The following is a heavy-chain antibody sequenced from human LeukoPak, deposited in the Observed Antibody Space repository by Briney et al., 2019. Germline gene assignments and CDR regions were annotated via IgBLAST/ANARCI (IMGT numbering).Heavy chain of an antibody. CDR1: GFTFDDYT. CDR3: AKVMGAPLTNHFDY. V-gene: IGHV3-43*01. D-gene: IGHD3-16*01. J-gene: IGHJ4*02. Sequence: GGSLRLSCAASGFTFDDYTMHWVRQAPGKGLEWVSLISWDGGSTYYADSVKGRFTISRDDSKNSLYLQMNSLRTEDTALYYCAKVMGAPLTNHFDYWGQGTLVTVSP. CDR2: ISWDGGST.